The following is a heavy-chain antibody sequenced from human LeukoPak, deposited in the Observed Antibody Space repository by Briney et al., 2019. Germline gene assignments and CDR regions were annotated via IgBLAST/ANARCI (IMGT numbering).Heavy chain of an antibody. V-gene: IGHV3-48*04. J-gene: IGHJ4*02. Sequence: PGGSLRLPCAASGFTFSTYSMNWVRQAPGKGLEWISYISSSSRTMYYADSVQGRFTISRDNAKKSLYLQMNSLRAEDTAVYYCARDLGLYDYGGNIDYWGQGTLVTVSS. CDR3: ARDLGLYDYGGNIDY. CDR2: ISSSSRTM. CDR1: GFTFSTYS. D-gene: IGHD4-23*01.